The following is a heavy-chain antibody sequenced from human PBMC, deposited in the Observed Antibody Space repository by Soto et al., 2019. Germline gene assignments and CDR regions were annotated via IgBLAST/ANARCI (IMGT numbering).Heavy chain of an antibody. CDR1: GGSISSGGYY. V-gene: IGHV4-31*03. Sequence: QVQLQESGPGLVKPSQTLSLTCTVSGGSISSGGYYWSWIRQHPGKGLEWIGYIYYSGSTYYNPSLKSRVTISVDTSKNQFSLKLSSVTAADTAVYSCARDMGYCSGGSGYSELWFDPWGQGTLVTVSS. CDR2: IYYSGST. D-gene: IGHD2-15*01. CDR3: ARDMGYCSGGSGYSELWFDP. J-gene: IGHJ5*02.